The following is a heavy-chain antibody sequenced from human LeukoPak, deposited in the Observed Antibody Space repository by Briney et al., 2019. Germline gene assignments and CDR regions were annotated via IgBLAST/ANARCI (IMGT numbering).Heavy chain of an antibody. CDR3: AKDWADSSPNWYFDL. CDR2: ISYDGSNK. J-gene: IGHJ2*01. CDR1: GFTFSNYD. Sequence: PGGSLRLSCAAPGFTFSNYDMHWVRQAPGKGLEWVAVISYDGSNKYYADSVKGRFTISRDNSKNTLYLQMNSLRAKDTAVYYCAKDWADSSPNWYFDLWGRGTLVTVSS. D-gene: IGHD6-6*01. V-gene: IGHV3-30*18.